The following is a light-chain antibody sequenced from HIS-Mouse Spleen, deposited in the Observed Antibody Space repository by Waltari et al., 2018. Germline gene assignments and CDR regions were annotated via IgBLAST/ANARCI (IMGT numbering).Light chain of an antibody. V-gene: IGLV2-23*01. CDR2: EGS. J-gene: IGLJ3*02. Sequence: QYALTQPASVSGSPGQSITIPCTGTSSDVGSYNLFSWYQQHPGKAPKPMIYEGSKRPSGVSNRFSGSKSGNTASLTISGLQAEDEADYYCCSYAGSSTWVFGGGTKLTVL. CDR1: SSDVGSYNL. CDR3: CSYAGSSTWV.